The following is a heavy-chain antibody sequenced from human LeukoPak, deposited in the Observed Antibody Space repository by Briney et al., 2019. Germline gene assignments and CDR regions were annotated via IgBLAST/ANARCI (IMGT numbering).Heavy chain of an antibody. Sequence: PSETXSLTCAVYGGSFSGYYWSWIRQPPGKGLEWIGEINHSGSTNYNPSLKSRVTISVDTSKNQFSLKLSSVTAADTAVYYCAREEGCSSTSCYDNWFDPWGQGTLVTVSS. CDR2: INHSGST. J-gene: IGHJ5*02. D-gene: IGHD2-2*01. CDR3: AREEGCSSTSCYDNWFDP. CDR1: GGSFSGYY. V-gene: IGHV4-34*01.